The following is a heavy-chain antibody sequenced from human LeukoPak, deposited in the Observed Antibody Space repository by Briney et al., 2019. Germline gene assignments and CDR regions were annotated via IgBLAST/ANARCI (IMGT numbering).Heavy chain of an antibody. CDR2: IYTSGTT. Sequence: SETLSLTCTVSGGSLSSYYWSWIRQPAGKGLEWIGRIYTSGTTNYNPSLKSRVTMSVDTSKNQFSLKVSSVTAADTAVYYCASLAGTQYYYYYMDVWGKGTTVTVSS. J-gene: IGHJ6*03. CDR1: GGSLSSYY. CDR3: ASLAGTQYYYYYMDV. V-gene: IGHV4-4*07. D-gene: IGHD6-19*01.